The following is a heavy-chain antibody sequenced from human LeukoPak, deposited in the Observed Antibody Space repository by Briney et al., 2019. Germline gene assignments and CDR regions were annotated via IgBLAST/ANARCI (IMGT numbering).Heavy chain of an antibody. CDR1: GFTFSSYG. CDR2: IRYDGSNK. D-gene: IGHD3-9*01. CDR3: ARDRRVLRYFDWYYYYYMDV. V-gene: IGHV3-30*02. Sequence: GGSLRLSCAASGFTFSSYGMHWVRQAPGKGLEWVAFIRYDGSNKYYADSVKGRFTISRDNSKNTLYLQMNSLRAEDTAVYYCARDRRVLRYFDWYYYYYMDVWGKGTTVTVSS. J-gene: IGHJ6*03.